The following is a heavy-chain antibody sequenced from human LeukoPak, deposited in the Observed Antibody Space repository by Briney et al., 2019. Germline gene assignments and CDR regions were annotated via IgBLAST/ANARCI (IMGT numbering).Heavy chain of an antibody. CDR1: GFTFSAYW. V-gene: IGHV3-7*01. J-gene: IGHJ4*02. CDR2: IDEPGSEE. CDR3: ARDPDVGTADY. Sequence: GGSLRLSCAASGFTFSAYWMSWVRQAPGKGLEWVANIDEPGSEEYYVDSVKGRFTISRDDAKNSLYLQMNSLRAEDTAVYYCARDPDVGTADYWGQGTLVTVSS. D-gene: IGHD1-7*01.